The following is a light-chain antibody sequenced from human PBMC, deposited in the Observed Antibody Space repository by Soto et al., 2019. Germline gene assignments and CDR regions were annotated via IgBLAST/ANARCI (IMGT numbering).Light chain of an antibody. V-gene: IGLV2-14*03. CDR3: TSYTTSSTLV. J-gene: IGLJ2*01. Sequence: QSALTQPASVSESLGQSITISCTGTSSDVSYYNYVSWYQHHPGKAPKLMIYDVSNRPSGVSRRFSGSKSGNTASLTISGLRAEDEADYYCTSYTTSSTLVFGGGTKLTVL. CDR1: SSDVSYYNY. CDR2: DVS.